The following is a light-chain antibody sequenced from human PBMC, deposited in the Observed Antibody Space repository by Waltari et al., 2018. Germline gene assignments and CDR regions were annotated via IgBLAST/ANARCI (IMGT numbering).Light chain of an antibody. CDR2: DVT. J-gene: IGLJ2*01. Sequence: QSALTQPASVSGSPGQSITISCTGTSSDIGSYNYVSWYQQHPGKAPKLIIFDVTNRPSGVSNRFSGSQSGNTASLIISGLQGEDEADYYCSSYMDTTALELFGGGTSLTVL. V-gene: IGLV2-14*03. CDR3: SSYMDTTALEL. CDR1: SSDIGSYNY.